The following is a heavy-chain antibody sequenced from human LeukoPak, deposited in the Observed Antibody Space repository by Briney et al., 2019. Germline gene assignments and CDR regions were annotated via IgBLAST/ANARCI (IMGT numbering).Heavy chain of an antibody. Sequence: GGSLRLSCAASGFTFSSYAMSWVRQAPGKGLEWVSAISGSGGSTYYADSVKGRFTISRDNSKNTLYLQMNSLRAEDTAVYYCAKDSVYCGSTSCYVYWGQGTLVTVSS. V-gene: IGHV3-23*01. CDR1: GFTFSSYA. J-gene: IGHJ4*02. D-gene: IGHD2-2*01. CDR2: ISGSGGST. CDR3: AKDSVYCGSTSCYVY.